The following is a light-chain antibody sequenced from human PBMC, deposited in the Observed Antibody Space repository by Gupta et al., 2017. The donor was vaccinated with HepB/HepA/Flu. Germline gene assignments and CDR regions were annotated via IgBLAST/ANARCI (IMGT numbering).Light chain of an antibody. Sequence: DIQMTQSPSTVSASMGDRVTITCRASQSINNWLAWYQQKPGKAPKLLIYQASSLESGVPTRFSGNGCGTEFTLTSSSRQPDDFATYCCQQYNSYSTFGQGTKVEFK. CDR2: QAS. J-gene: IGKJ1*01. V-gene: IGKV1-5*03. CDR3: QQYNSYST. CDR1: QSINNW.